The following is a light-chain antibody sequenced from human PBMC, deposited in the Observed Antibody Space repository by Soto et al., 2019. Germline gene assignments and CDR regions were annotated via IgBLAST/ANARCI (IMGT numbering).Light chain of an antibody. CDR1: QSVISTD. V-gene: IGKV3-20*01. J-gene: IGKJ4*01. CDR2: AAS. CDR3: QQYGTSPPD. Sequence: EIVLTQSPGTLSLSPGERATLSCRASQSVISTDLAWYQQKPGQAPRLLVYAASSRASGIPDRFSGSGSGTDLTLTISRLETEDFSVYYCQQYGTSPPDFGGGTRVEI.